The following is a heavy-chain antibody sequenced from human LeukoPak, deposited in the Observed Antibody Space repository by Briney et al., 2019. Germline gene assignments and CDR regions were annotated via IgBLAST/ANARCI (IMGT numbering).Heavy chain of an antibody. CDR3: ARKGSGNYYVDY. D-gene: IGHD1-26*01. Sequence: GGSLRLSCAASGFTFSSYWMHWVRQAPGKGLVWVSLLNSDGTSTFYADSVRGRFTISRDNAKNTLYLQMDSLRAEDTAVYYCARKGSGNYYVDYWGQGTLVTVSS. CDR2: LNSDGTST. J-gene: IGHJ4*02. V-gene: IGHV3-74*01. CDR1: GFTFSSYW.